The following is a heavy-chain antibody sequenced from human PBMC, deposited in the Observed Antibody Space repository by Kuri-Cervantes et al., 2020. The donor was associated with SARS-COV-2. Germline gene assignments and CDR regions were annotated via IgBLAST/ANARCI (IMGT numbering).Heavy chain of an antibody. V-gene: IGHV3-53*01. J-gene: IGHJ4*02. Sequence: GESLKISCAASGITVSTNYMNWVRQAPGKGLEWLSVMYSGRSTYYADSVKGRFTISRDTSKNTVYLQMNSLRGDDTAVYYRTRGSIAGRRGIFDFWGQGTVVTVSS. CDR1: GITVSTNY. CDR3: TRGSIAGRRGIFDF. CDR2: MYSGRST. D-gene: IGHD6-6*01.